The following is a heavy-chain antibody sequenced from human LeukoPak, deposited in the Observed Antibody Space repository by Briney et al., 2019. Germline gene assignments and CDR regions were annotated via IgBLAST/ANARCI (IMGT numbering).Heavy chain of an antibody. J-gene: IGHJ3*01. CDR3: AKDIQLSA. CDR2: IASSGRNT. D-gene: IGHD5-24*01. CDR1: GFNFNDAA. Sequence: PGGSLRLSCAASGFNFNDAAMTGVRQAPGKGLEWVSLIASSGRNTYYTDSVRGRFTISRDNSKKTLSLQMNSLRVEDTAIYYCAKDIQLSAWGLGTMVTVSS. V-gene: IGHV3-23*01.